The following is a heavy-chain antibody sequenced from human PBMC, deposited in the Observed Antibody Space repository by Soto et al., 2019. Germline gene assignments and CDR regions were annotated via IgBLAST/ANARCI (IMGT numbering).Heavy chain of an antibody. J-gene: IGHJ4*02. D-gene: IGHD2-21*02. Sequence: PSETLSLTCTASGASISSYYLSSIRQPPVKELEWIGYIYYSASTNYSPSLKSRVTISVDTSKNQFSLNLSSVTAADTAVYYCARHLPYCGGDCYSLDYWGQGTLVTSPQ. CDR1: GASISSYY. CDR3: ARHLPYCGGDCYSLDY. CDR2: IYYSAST. V-gene: IGHV4-59*08.